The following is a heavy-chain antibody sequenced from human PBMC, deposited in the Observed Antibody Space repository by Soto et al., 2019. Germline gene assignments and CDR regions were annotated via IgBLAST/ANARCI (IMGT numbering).Heavy chain of an antibody. Sequence: GGSLRLSCAASGFTFSSYSMSWVRQAPGKGLEWVSGFRGSGDDGTTYYADSVKGRFTISRDNSKNMLFLQMNSLRAEDTAIYYCAKDVSSSSRSKYLYYRGKETLVAVCS. J-gene: IGHJ4*02. V-gene: IGHV3-23*01. CDR2: FRGSGDDGTT. CDR1: GFTFSSYS. D-gene: IGHD3-10*01. CDR3: AKDVSSSSRSKYLYY.